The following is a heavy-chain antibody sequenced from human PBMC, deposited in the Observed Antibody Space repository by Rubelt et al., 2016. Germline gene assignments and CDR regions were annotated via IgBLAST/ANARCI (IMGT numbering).Heavy chain of an antibody. Sequence: QVQLQQWGAGLLKPSETLSLTCAVYGGSFSGYYWSWIRQPPGKGLEWIGEINHSGSTNYNPSLKSRVTISVDTSKKQFSLRLSSVTAADTAVYYCASLAAARGMDVWGQGTTVTVSS. CDR1: GGSFSGYY. J-gene: IGHJ6*02. D-gene: IGHD6-13*01. CDR2: INHSGST. CDR3: ASLAAARGMDV. V-gene: IGHV4-34*01.